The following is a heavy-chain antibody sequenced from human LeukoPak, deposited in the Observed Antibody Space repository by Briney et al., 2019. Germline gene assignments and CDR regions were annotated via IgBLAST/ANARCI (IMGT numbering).Heavy chain of an antibody. CDR3: ARRYYDILTGFYWYFDL. CDR2: IYYSGST. CDR1: GGSISSSSYY. Sequence: SETLSLTCTVSGGSISSSSYYWGWIRQPPGKGLEWIGSIYYSGSTYYNPSLKRRVTISVDTSKNQFSLKLSSVTAADTAVYYCARRYYDILTGFYWYFDLWGRGTLVTVSS. V-gene: IGHV4-39*01. J-gene: IGHJ2*01. D-gene: IGHD3-9*01.